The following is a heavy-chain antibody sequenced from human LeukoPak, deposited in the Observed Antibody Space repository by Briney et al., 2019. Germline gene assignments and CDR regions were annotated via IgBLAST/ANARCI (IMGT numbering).Heavy chain of an antibody. V-gene: IGHV3-48*03. D-gene: IGHD5-24*01. CDR1: GFTFSSYE. CDR2: ISSSGTTI. Sequence: PGGSLRLSCAAAGFTFSSYEMNWVRQAPGKGLEWVSYISSSGTTIYYADSVQGRFTISRDNAKNSLYLQMNSLRAEDTAVYYCAREGDGYNQDYWGQGTLVTISS. J-gene: IGHJ4*02. CDR3: AREGDGYNQDY.